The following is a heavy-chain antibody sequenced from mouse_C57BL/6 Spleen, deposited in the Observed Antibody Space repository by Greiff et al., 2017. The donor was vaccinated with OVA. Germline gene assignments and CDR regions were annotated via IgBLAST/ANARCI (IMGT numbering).Heavy chain of an antibody. CDR3: ARGDYGSAY. D-gene: IGHD1-1*01. J-gene: IGHJ2*01. Sequence: LVRPGASVKLSCKASGYTFTSYGISWVKQRTGQGLEWIGEIYPRSGNTYYNEKFKGKATLTADKSSSTAYMELRSLTSEDSAVYFCARGDYGSAYWGQGTTLTVSS. CDR2: IYPRSGNT. V-gene: IGHV1-81*01. CDR1: GYTFTSYG.